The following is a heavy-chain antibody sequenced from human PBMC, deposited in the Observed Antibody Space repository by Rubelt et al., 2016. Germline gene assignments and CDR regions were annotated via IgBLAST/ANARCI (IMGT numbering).Heavy chain of an antibody. CDR2: VYYSGRA. Sequence: QLQLQESGPGLVKPSETLSLICTVSGGSISTSYYWGWIRQPPGKGLEWIGSVYYSGRAYYNPSLKSRIPISLETSKNQMSLRLSSGSAAETAVYDCARERVVPAAIGRYFDYWGQGTLVTVSS. J-gene: IGHJ4*02. CDR1: GGSISTSYY. D-gene: IGHD2-2*01. CDR3: ARERVVPAAIGRYFDY. V-gene: IGHV4-39*01.